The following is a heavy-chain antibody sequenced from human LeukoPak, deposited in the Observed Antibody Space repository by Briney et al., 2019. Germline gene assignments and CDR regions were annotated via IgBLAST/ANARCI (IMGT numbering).Heavy chain of an antibody. CDR1: GFTFSSYG. CDR3: ARDRGSYYDY. D-gene: IGHD1-26*01. J-gene: IGHJ4*02. CDR2: IWYDGSNK. V-gene: IGHV3-33*01. Sequence: GGSLRLSRAASGFTFSSYGMHWVRQAPGKGLEWVAVIWYDGSNKYYADSVKGRFTISRDNSKNTLYLQMNSLRAGDTAVYYCARDRGSYYDYWGQGTLVTVSS.